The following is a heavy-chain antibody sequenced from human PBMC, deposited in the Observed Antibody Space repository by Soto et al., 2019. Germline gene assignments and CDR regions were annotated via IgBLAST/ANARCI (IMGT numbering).Heavy chain of an antibody. D-gene: IGHD1-26*01. Sequence: QLQLQESGPGLVKPSETLSLTCTVSGGSISSSSYYWGWIRQPPGKGLEWIGSIYYSGSTYYNPSLKSRVTIPVDTSKNQFSLKLSSVTAADTAVYYCARHGGPHMGARRSVDYWGQGTLVTVSS. J-gene: IGHJ4*02. CDR1: GGSISSSSYY. CDR3: ARHGGPHMGARRSVDY. CDR2: IYYSGST. V-gene: IGHV4-39*01.